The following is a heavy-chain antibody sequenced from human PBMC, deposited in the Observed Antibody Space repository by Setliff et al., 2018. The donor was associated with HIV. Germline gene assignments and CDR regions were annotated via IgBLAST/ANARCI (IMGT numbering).Heavy chain of an antibody. Sequence: GGSLRLSCEVSGVTLDTSDIHWVRQAPGKGLEWLSYLTSGTATMYYADSVKGRFTISRDNVKNSLYLQMNSLRAEDTAVYFCARGVGSNYFDYWGQGTLDTVSS. CDR2: LTSGTATM. D-gene: IGHD1-26*01. CDR3: ARGVGSNYFDY. CDR1: GVTLDTSD. J-gene: IGHJ4*02. V-gene: IGHV3-48*01.